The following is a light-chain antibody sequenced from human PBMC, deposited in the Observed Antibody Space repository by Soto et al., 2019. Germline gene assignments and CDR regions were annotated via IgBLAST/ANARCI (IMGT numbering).Light chain of an antibody. CDR2: EVS. CDR1: SSDVGGYNY. J-gene: IGLJ1*01. V-gene: IGLV2-14*01. Sequence: QSALTQPASVSGSPGQSITISCTGTSSDVGGYNYVSWYQQHPGKAPKLMIYEVSNRPSGVSNRFSGSKSGNTASLTISGLQAEDEADYYCSSYTIRSTPVFGTGTKLTVL. CDR3: SSYTIRSTPV.